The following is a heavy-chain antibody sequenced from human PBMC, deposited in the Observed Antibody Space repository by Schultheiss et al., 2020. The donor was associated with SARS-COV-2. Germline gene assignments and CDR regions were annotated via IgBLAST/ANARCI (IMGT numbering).Heavy chain of an antibody. Sequence: GGSLRLSCAASGFTFSSYEMNWVRQAPGKGLEWLSSISSRTNTIYYADSVKGRFTISRDNSKNTLYLQMNSLRAEDTAVYYCKGTHYYYGMDVWGQGTTVTVSS. J-gene: IGHJ6*02. V-gene: IGHV3-21*03. CDR2: ISSRTNTI. D-gene: IGHD1-1*01. CDR3: KGTHYYYGMDV. CDR1: GFTFSSYE.